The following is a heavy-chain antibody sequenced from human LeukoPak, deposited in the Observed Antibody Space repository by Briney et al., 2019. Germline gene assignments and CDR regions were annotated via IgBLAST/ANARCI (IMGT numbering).Heavy chain of an antibody. D-gene: IGHD2-8*02. CDR1: GFTFSSYS. Sequence: GGSLRLSCAASGFTFSSYSMNWVRQAPGKGLEWVSAISGSGSSTYYADSVKGRFTISRDNSKNTLYLQMNSLRAEDTAVYYCAKNTGPYYYYMDVWGKGTTVTVSS. CDR3: AKNTGPYYYYMDV. V-gene: IGHV3-23*01. J-gene: IGHJ6*03. CDR2: ISGSGSST.